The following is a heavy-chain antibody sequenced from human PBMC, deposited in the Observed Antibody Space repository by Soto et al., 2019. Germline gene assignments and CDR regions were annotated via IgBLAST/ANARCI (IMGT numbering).Heavy chain of an antibody. CDR3: AREGAESYYYDSSGSHNWFDP. D-gene: IGHD3-22*01. Sequence: GGSLRLSCAASGFTFSSYSINWVRQAPGKGLEWVSSISSSSSYIYYADSVKGRFTISRDNAKNSLYLQMNSLRAEDTAVYYCAREGAESYYYDSSGSHNWFDPWGQGTLVTVSS. CDR1: GFTFSSYS. CDR2: ISSSSSYI. V-gene: IGHV3-21*01. J-gene: IGHJ5*02.